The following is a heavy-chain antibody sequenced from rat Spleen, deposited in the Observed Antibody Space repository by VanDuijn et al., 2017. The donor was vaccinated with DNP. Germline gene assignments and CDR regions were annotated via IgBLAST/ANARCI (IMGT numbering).Heavy chain of an antibody. CDR1: GFTFSYYG. D-gene: IGHD1-4*01. CDR3: VRGTAGLTWFAY. J-gene: IGHJ3*01. V-gene: IGHV5-7*01. Sequence: EVQLVESGGGVVQPGRSLKLSCAASGFTFSYYGMAWVRQPPKKGLGWVASISANAGMSSYRDSVKGRFTISRDNAKSTLYLQMDSLRSEDTATYFCVRGTAGLTWFAYWGQGTLVTVSS. CDR2: ISANAGMS.